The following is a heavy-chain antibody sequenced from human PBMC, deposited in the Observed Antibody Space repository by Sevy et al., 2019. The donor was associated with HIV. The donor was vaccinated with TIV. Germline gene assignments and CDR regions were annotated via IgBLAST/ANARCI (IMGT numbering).Heavy chain of an antibody. CDR1: GFPFSSYA. CDR3: AKGRVQSGLSGGGANYGMDV. J-gene: IGHJ6*02. D-gene: IGHD2-8*02. CDR2: LIGGGRAT. Sequence: GGSLRLSCAASGFPFSSYAMSWVRQAPGRGLEWVSTLIGGGRATYYVASVTDRFIISRDNSRNTLYLQMNSLRAEDTTINYCAKGRVQSGLSGGGANYGMDVWGRGTTVTVSS. V-gene: IGHV3-23*01.